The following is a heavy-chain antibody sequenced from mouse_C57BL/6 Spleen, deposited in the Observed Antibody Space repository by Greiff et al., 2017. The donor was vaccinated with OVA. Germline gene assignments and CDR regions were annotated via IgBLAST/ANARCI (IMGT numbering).Heavy chain of an antibody. J-gene: IGHJ2*01. CDR1: GYTFTSYW. Sequence: QVQLQQPGAELVKPGASVKLSCKASGYTFTSYWMQWVKQRPGQGLEWIGEIDPSDSYTNYNQKFKGKATLTVDTSSSTAYMQLSSLTSEDSAVYYCARYYGSSGPFDYWGQGTTLTVSS. CDR2: IDPSDSYT. V-gene: IGHV1-50*01. D-gene: IGHD1-1*01. CDR3: ARYYGSSGPFDY.